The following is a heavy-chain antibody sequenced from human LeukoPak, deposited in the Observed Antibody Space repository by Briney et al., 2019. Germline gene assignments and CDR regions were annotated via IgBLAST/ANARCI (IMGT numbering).Heavy chain of an antibody. D-gene: IGHD3-22*01. CDR1: GGSFRGYY. CDR2: INHSGST. CDR3: ARWEDYYDSSGYDTNDAFDI. J-gene: IGHJ3*02. Sequence: SETLSLTCAVYGGSFRGYYWGWIRQPPGKGLEWIGEINHSGSTNYNPSLKSRVTISVDTSKNQFSLKLSSVTAADTAVYYCARWEDYYDSSGYDTNDAFDIWGQGTMVTVSS. V-gene: IGHV4-34*01.